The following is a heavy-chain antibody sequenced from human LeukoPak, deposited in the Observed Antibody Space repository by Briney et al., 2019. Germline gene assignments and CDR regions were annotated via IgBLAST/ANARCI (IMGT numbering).Heavy chain of an antibody. V-gene: IGHV4-39*07. Sequence: SETLSLTCTVFGDSISDSEYFWGWIRQPPGKGLEWIGNFYSGGSTYYNPSLKSRVAISEDTSGKQFSLRLGSVTTADTAVYYCARDLGYCSGGSCSQNWFDPWGQGTLVTVSS. D-gene: IGHD2-15*01. J-gene: IGHJ5*02. CDR3: ARDLGYCSGGSCSQNWFDP. CDR1: GDSISDSEYF. CDR2: FYSGGST.